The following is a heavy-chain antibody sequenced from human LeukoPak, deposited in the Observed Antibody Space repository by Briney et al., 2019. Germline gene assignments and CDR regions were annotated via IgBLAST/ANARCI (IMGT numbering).Heavy chain of an antibody. V-gene: IGHV4-39*01. CDR1: GGSISSSSYY. J-gene: IGHJ4*02. D-gene: IGHD5-24*01. CDR2: IYYSGST. CDR3: ARLELDGYNWYY. Sequence: SETLSLTCTVSGGSISSSSYYWGWIRQPPGTGREWIGSIYYSGSTYYNPSLKSRVTISVDTSKNQFSLKLSSVTAADTAVYYCARLELDGYNWYYWGQGTLVTVSS.